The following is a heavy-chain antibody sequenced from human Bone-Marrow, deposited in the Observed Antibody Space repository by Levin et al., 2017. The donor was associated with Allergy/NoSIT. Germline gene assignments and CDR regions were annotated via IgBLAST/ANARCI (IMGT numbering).Heavy chain of an antibody. J-gene: IGHJ4*02. CDR2: INSGSNYI. CDR1: GFTFSIHA. D-gene: IGHD1-26*01. Sequence: RTGGSLRLSCVTSGFTFSIHAINWVRQAPGKGLEWIASINSGSNYIKYADSVKGRFTISRDNAKKSLDLQMSSLRAEDSAVYFCASGGGSYNYWGQGTLVTVSS. V-gene: IGHV3-21*01. CDR3: ASGGGSYNY.